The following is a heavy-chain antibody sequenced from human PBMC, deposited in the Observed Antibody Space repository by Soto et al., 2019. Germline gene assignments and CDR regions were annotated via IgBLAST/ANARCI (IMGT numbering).Heavy chain of an antibody. CDR2: IKEDGSEI. CDR1: GFTFGRHW. D-gene: IGHD4-17*01. V-gene: IGHV3-7*01. CDR3: ARDTYGDTGQVLDY. Sequence: EVQVVESGGGLVQPGGSLRLSCAGSGFTFGRHWMTWVRQAPGKGLEWVANIKEDGSEIYYVDSVKGRFTISRDNAKISVYPQRNSLRAEDTALYYWARDTYGDTGQVLDYWGQGTLVTVSS. J-gene: IGHJ4*02.